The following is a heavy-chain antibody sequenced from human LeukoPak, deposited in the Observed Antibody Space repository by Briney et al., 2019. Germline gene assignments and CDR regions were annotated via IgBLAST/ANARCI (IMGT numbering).Heavy chain of an antibody. D-gene: IGHD1-26*01. J-gene: IGHJ4*02. Sequence: PGGSLRLSCAVSGFTFSYYDMNWVRQAPGKGLEWVSYISSGSGTMFYADSVKGRFTISRDNANNSLYLEMNSLRAEDTAVYYCASGSAWHAYWGQGTLASVSS. V-gene: IGHV3-48*01. CDR2: ISSGSGTM. CDR1: GFTFSYYD. CDR3: ASGSAWHAY.